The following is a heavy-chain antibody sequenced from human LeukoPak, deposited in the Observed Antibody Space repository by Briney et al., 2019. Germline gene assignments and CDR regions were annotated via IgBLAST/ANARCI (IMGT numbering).Heavy chain of an antibody. J-gene: IGHJ3*02. CDR2: ISWNSGSI. CDR1: GFTFDDYP. V-gene: IGHV3-9*01. Sequence: PGGSLRLSCAASGFTFDDYPMHWVRQAPGKGLEWVSGISWNSGSIGYADSVKGRFTISRDNGKNSLYLQMNSLRAEDTALYYCAKDQADYYDSSGPKGAFDIWGQGTMVTVSS. D-gene: IGHD3-22*01. CDR3: AKDQADYYDSSGPKGAFDI.